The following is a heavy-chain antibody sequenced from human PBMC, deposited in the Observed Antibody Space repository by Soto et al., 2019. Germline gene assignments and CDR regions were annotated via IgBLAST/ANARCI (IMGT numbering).Heavy chain of an antibody. J-gene: IGHJ5*02. CDR2: ISWNSGSI. D-gene: IGHD6-13*01. CDR1: GFTFDDYA. CDR3: AKDYFSSIWYFPWFDP. V-gene: IGHV3-9*01. Sequence: EVQLVESGGGLVQPGRSLRLSCAASGFTFDDYAMHWVRQAPGKGLEWVSGISWNSGSIGYADSVKGRFTISRDNAKNSLYLQMNSLRAEDTALYYCAKDYFSSIWYFPWFDPWGQGTLVTVSS.